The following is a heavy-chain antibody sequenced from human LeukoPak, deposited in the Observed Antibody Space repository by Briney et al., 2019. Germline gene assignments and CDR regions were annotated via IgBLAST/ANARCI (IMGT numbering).Heavy chain of an antibody. Sequence: GGSLRLSCAASGFTFSSYAMSWVRQAPGKGLEWVSVISGSGDTTNYADSVKGRFTISRDNSKNSLYLQMNSLRAEDTAVYYCAIYRYYYDTVYWGQGTLVTVSS. D-gene: IGHD3-22*01. CDR2: ISGSGDTT. CDR1: GFTFSSYA. CDR3: AIYRYYYDTVY. V-gene: IGHV3-23*01. J-gene: IGHJ4*02.